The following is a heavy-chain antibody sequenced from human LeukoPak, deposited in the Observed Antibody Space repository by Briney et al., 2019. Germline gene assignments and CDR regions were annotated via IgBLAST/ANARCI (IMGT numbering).Heavy chain of an antibody. J-gene: IGHJ4*02. CDR2: IHSTGTT. CDR1: GGSSSGFY. Sequence: PSETLSLTFSVSGGSSSGFYWSWVRQPPGKGMEWVGFIHSTGTTNYNPSLKSRVTMSLDTSKNQFSLWLSSVTAADTAVYYCARGLTFHYDKYGSYLNYYFDSWGQGTLVIVSS. D-gene: IGHD3-22*01. V-gene: IGHV4-59*01. CDR3: ARGLTFHYDKYGSYLNYYFDS.